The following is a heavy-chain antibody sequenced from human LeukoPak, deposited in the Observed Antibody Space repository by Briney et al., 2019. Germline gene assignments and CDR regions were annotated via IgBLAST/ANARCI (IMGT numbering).Heavy chain of an antibody. D-gene: IGHD4-23*01. V-gene: IGHV1-8*02. CDR3: ARMGGNSAFDY. CDR1: GGTFSSYA. CDR2: MNPNSGNT. Sequence: ASVKVSCKASGGTFSSYAINWVRQATGQGLEWMGWMNPNSGNTGYAQKFQGRVTMTRNTSISTAYMELSSLRSEDTAVYYCARMGGNSAFDYWGQGTLVTVSS. J-gene: IGHJ4*02.